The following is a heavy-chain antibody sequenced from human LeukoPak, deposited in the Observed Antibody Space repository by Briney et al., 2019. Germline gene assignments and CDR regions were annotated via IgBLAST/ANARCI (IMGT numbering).Heavy chain of an antibody. CDR1: GFTFSSYE. V-gene: IGHV3-48*03. J-gene: IGHJ6*02. D-gene: IGHD6-13*01. CDR3: ARDLAVWQQLVRRYYYGMEV. Sequence: GGSLRLSCAASGFTFSSYEMNGVRQAPGKGLEWVSYISSSGSTIYYADSVKGRFTISRDNAKNSLYLQMNSLRAEDTAVYYCARDLAVWQQLVRRYYYGMEVWGQGTTVTVSS. CDR2: ISSSGSTI.